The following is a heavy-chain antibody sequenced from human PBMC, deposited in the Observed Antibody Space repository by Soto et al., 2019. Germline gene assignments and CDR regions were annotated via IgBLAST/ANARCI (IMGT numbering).Heavy chain of an antibody. CDR1: GFTFSGSA. Sequence: GGSLRLSCAAPGFTFSGSAMHWVRQASGKGLEWVGRIRSKANSYATAYAASVKGRFTISRDDSKNTAYLQMNSLKTEDTAVYYCTRHYRGYSYGTDYYYGMDVWGQGTTVTVSS. J-gene: IGHJ6*02. V-gene: IGHV3-73*01. CDR3: TRHYRGYSYGTDYYYGMDV. D-gene: IGHD5-18*01. CDR2: IRSKANSYAT.